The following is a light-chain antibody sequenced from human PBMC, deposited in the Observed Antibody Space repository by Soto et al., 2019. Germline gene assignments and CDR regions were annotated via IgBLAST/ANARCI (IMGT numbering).Light chain of an antibody. Sequence: SALTQPASVSGSPGQSITISRAGTMRDVGAYNLVSWYQQHPGRAPQLIIYEVRNRPSGISFRFSGSKSGNTASLTISGLQAEDEADYYCSSYTSKSSLIFGGGTKLTVL. CDR2: EVR. V-gene: IGLV2-14*01. CDR3: SSYTSKSSLI. J-gene: IGLJ2*01. CDR1: MRDVGAYNL.